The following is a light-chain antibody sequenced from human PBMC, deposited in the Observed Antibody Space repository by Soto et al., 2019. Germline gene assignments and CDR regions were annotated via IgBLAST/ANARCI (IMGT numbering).Light chain of an antibody. CDR3: HQYCSSPLT. V-gene: IGKV3-20*01. CDR2: GAS. J-gene: IGKJ4*01. Sequence: EIVLTQSPGTLSLSPGERATLSCRASQSVSSSYLAWYQQKPGQAPRLLIYGASIMATGIPDRFSGSGSGTDFTLTISRLEPEDFAVYYCHQYCSSPLTFGGGTKVEIK. CDR1: QSVSSSY.